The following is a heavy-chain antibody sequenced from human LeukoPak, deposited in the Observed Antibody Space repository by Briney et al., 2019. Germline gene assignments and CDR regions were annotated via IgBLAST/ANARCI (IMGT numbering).Heavy chain of an antibody. V-gene: IGHV1-46*01. CDR1: GYTFTSYY. J-gene: IGHJ4*02. CDR3: ARETSSSAPGPRKIFDH. Sequence: ASVKVSCKASGYTFTSYYMHWVRQAPGQGLEWMGIINPSGGSTSYAQKFQGRVTMTRDTSTSTVYMELSSLRSEDTAVYYCARETSSSAPGPRKIFDHWGQGTLVTVSS. D-gene: IGHD2-2*01. CDR2: INPSGGST.